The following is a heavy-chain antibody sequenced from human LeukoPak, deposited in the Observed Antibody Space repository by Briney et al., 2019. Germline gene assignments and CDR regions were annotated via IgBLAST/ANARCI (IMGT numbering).Heavy chain of an antibody. D-gene: IGHD2-2*01. J-gene: IGHJ5*02. CDR1: GFTFSSYG. CDR3: ARDLAEVPAANWFDP. CDR2: ICYDGSKK. Sequence: GWSLRLSCAASGFTFSSYGMHWVRQAPGKGLEGVAVICYDGSKKYYADSVKGRFTISIDNSKNTQYLQMNSLRAEDTAVYDCARDLAEVPAANWFDPWGQGTRVTVSS. V-gene: IGHV3-33*01.